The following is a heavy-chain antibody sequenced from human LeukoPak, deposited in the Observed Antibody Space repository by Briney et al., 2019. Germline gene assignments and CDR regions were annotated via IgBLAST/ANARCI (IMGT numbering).Heavy chain of an antibody. D-gene: IGHD4-23*01. CDR2: IRYDGSNK. J-gene: IGHJ4*02. CDR1: GFTFSSYG. Sequence: GGSLRLSCAVSGFTFSSYGMHWVRQAPGKGLEWVAFIRYDGSNKYYADSVKGRFTISRDNSKSTLYLQMNSLRAEDTAVYYCAKDLYGGAPYYFDYWGQGTLVTVSS. CDR3: AKDLYGGAPYYFDY. V-gene: IGHV3-30*02.